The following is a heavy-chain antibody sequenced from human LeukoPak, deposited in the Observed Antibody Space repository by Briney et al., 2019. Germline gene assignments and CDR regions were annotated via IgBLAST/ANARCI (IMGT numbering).Heavy chain of an antibody. Sequence: GRSLRLSCAASGFTFDDYAMHWVRQAPGKGLEWVSGISWNSGSIGYADSVKGRFAISRDNAKNSLYLQMNSLRAEDTAVYYCARSSIVVVVAATQRPMDVWGQGTTVTVSS. D-gene: IGHD2-15*01. J-gene: IGHJ6*02. CDR2: ISWNSGSI. CDR3: ARSSIVVVVAATQRPMDV. V-gene: IGHV3-9*01. CDR1: GFTFDDYA.